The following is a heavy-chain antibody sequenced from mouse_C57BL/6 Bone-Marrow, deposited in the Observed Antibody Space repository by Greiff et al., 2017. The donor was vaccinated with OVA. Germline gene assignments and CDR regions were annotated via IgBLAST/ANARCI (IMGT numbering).Heavy chain of an antibody. Sequence: EVQGVESGGGLVQPGGSLKLSCAASGFTFSDYYMYWVRQTPEKRLEWVAYISNGGGSTYYPDTVKGRFTISRDNAKNTLYLQMSRLKSEDTAMYYCARHVDGPPWYFDVWGTGTTVTVSS. CDR1: GFTFSDYY. V-gene: IGHV5-12*01. J-gene: IGHJ1*03. CDR3: ARHVDGPPWYFDV. CDR2: ISNGGGST. D-gene: IGHD2-3*01.